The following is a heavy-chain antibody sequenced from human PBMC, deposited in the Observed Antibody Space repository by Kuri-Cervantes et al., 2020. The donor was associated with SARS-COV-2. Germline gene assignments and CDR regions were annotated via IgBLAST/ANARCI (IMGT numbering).Heavy chain of an antibody. CDR1: GGSISSHY. D-gene: IGHD4-17*01. Sequence: ESLKISCTVSGGSISSHYWSWIRQPPGKGLEWIGYIYTSGSTNYNPSLKSRVTISVDTSSKQFSLNLSSVTAADTAVYYCARAYGFLRYIYYMDVWGRGTTVTVSS. J-gene: IGHJ6*03. CDR3: ARAYGFLRYIYYMDV. CDR2: IYTSGST. V-gene: IGHV4-4*08.